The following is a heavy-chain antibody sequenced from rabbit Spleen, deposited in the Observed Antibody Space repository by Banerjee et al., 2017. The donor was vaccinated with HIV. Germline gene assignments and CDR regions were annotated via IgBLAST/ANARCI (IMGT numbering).Heavy chain of an antibody. CDR2: IYTGSSGNT. D-gene: IGHD4-1*01. V-gene: IGHV1S45*01. J-gene: IGHJ4*01. CDR3: GRSSASTGWGINL. CDR1: GFDFNYNYY. Sequence: QEQLEESGGDLVKPEGSLTLTCTASGFDFNYNYYMYWVRQAPGKGLEWIASIYTGSSGNTYYATWAKGRFTISKTSSTTVTLQMTSLTVADTATYFCGRSSASTGWGINLWGPGTLVTVS.